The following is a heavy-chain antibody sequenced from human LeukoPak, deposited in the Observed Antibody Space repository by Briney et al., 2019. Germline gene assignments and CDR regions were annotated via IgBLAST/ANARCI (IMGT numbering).Heavy chain of an antibody. J-gene: IGHJ4*02. CDR2: IIPILGIA. CDR1: VGTFSSYT. Sequence: ASVKVSRMGSVGTFSSYTISWVRQAPGQGLEWMGRIIPILGIANYAQKFQGRVTITADKSTSTAYMELSSLRSEDTAVYYCESRGTPDFGVVTACWGQGTLVTVSS. V-gene: IGHV1-69*02. D-gene: IGHD3-3*01. CDR3: ESRGTPDFGVVTAC.